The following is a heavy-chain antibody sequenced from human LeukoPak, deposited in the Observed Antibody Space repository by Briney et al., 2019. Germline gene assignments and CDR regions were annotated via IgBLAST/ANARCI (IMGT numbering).Heavy chain of an antibody. CDR3: ARDGGNDSSGYFYYFDY. D-gene: IGHD3-22*01. Sequence: TRSETLSLTCTVSGGSISSYYWSWIRQPAGKGLEWIGRIYTSGSTNYNPSLKSRVTMSVDTSKNQFSLKLSSVTAADTAVYYCARDGGNDSSGYFYYFDYWGQGTLVTVSS. CDR2: IYTSGST. V-gene: IGHV4-4*07. J-gene: IGHJ4*02. CDR1: GGSISSYY.